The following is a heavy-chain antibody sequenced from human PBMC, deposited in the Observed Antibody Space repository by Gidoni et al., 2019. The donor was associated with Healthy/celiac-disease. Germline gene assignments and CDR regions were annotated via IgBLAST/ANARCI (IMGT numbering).Heavy chain of an antibody. CDR1: GASIRSYY. CDR2: IYYSVST. Sequence: QVQLQESGPGLVKPWETLSLTCTVSGASIRSYYWSWIRQPPGKGLAWIGYIYYSVSTNYNPSLKIRVTISVDTSKTQFSLELSSVTAADTAVYYCARVGEMATISDAFDIWGQGTMVTVSS. V-gene: IGHV4-59*01. CDR3: ARVGEMATISDAFDI. J-gene: IGHJ3*02. D-gene: IGHD5-12*01.